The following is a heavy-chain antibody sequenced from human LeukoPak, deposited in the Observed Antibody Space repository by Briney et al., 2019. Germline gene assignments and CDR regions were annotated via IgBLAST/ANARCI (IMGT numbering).Heavy chain of an antibody. Sequence: SVKVSCKSSGYTFNGYYMHWVRQAPGQGLEWMGGIIPIFGTANYAQKFQGRVTITADESTSTAYMELSSLRSEDTAVYYCARESNTITMIVVATGWFDPWGQGTLVTVSS. CDR2: IIPIFGTA. J-gene: IGHJ5*02. CDR3: ARESNTITMIVVATGWFDP. D-gene: IGHD3-22*01. CDR1: GYTFNGYY. V-gene: IGHV1-69*13.